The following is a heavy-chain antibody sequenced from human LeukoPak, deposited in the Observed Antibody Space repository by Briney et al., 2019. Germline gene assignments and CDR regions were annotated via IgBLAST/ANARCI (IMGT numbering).Heavy chain of an antibody. CDR2: IIPIFGTA. CDR1: GYTFTGYY. J-gene: IGHJ5*02. V-gene: IGHV1-69*13. CDR3: ARYSTRGDNWFDP. D-gene: IGHD6-13*01. Sequence: GASVKVSCKASGYTFTGYYMHWVRQAPGQGLEWMGGIIPIFGTANYAQKFQGRVTITADESTSTAYMELSSLRSEDTAVYYCARYSTRGDNWFDPWGQGTLVTVSS.